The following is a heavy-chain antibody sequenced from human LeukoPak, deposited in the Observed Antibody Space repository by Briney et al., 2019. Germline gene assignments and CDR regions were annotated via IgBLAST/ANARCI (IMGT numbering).Heavy chain of an antibody. D-gene: IGHD4-17*01. J-gene: IGHJ3*02. Sequence: GGSLRLSCAASGFTFSSYWMSWVRQAPGKGLEWVANIKQDGSEKYYVDSVKGRFTISRDNAKNSLYLQMNSLRAEDTAVYYCARGTDYGDYMYAFDIWGQGTMVTVSS. V-gene: IGHV3-7*03. CDR2: IKQDGSEK. CDR3: ARGTDYGDYMYAFDI. CDR1: GFTFSSYW.